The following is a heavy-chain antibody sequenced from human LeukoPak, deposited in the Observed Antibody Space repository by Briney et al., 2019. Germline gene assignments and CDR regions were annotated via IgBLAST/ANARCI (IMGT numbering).Heavy chain of an antibody. CDR3: ARNNDYGYYASDY. CDR2: INPNSGRT. V-gene: IGHV1-2*02. D-gene: IGHD4-17*01. Sequence: ASVKVSCKASGYIFTGYYMHWVPQAPGQGLEWMGWINPNSGRTKYAQTSEGRVTMHRDTSISTAYMELSRLRSDDTAVYYCARNNDYGYYASDYWGQGTLVTVSS. CDR1: GYIFTGYY. J-gene: IGHJ4*02.